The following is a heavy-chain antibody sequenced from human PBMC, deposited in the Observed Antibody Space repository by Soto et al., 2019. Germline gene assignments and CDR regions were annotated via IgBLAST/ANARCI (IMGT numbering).Heavy chain of an antibody. CDR1: GYTFSSYG. CDR3: ARDHGITIFGVVPYYMDV. D-gene: IGHD3-3*01. V-gene: IGHV3-33*01. J-gene: IGHJ6*03. CDR2: IWYDGSNK. Sequence: SCKASGYTFSSYGMHWVRQAPGKGLEWVAVIWYDGSNKYYADSVKGRFTISRDNSKNTLYLQMNSLRAEDTAVYYCARDHGITIFGVVPYYMDVWGKGTTVTVSS.